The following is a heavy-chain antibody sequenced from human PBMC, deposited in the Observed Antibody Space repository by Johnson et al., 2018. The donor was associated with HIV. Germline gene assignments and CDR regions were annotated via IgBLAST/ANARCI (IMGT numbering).Heavy chain of an antibody. V-gene: IGHV3-30*02. D-gene: IGHD6-13*01. J-gene: IGHJ3*02. Sequence: VQLVESGGGVVQPGGSLRLSCAASGFTFSSYGMHWVRQAPGKGLEWVAFIRYDGSNKYYADSVKGRFTISRDNSKNTLYLQMNSLRAEDTAVYYCARSPSAAEGAFDIWGQGTMVTVSS. CDR3: ARSPSAAEGAFDI. CDR1: GFTFSSYG. CDR2: IRYDGSNK.